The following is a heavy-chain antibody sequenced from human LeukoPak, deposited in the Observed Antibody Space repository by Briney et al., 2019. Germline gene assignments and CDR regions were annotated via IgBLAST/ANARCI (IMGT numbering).Heavy chain of an antibody. CDR3: ARGRKVTGVYFDY. V-gene: IGHV1-8*02. D-gene: IGHD1-14*01. J-gene: IGHJ4*02. CDR2: MNPNSGNT. CDR1: GYTFTSYY. Sequence: ASVKVSCKASGYTFTSYYMHWVRQAPGQGLEWMGWMNPNSGNTGYAQKFQGRVTMTRNTSISTAYMELSSLRSEDTAVYYCARGRKVTGVYFDYWGQGTLVTVSS.